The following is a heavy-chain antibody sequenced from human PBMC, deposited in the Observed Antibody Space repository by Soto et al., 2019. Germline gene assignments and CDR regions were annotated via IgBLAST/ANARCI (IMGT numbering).Heavy chain of an antibody. CDR3: ARGRYCLTGRCFPNWFDS. CDR2: IYKSATT. J-gene: IGHJ5*01. Sequence: SETLSLTCSVSGDSISNLDYFWAWIRKPPGQALEYIGYIYKSATTYYNPSFESRVAISVDTSKSQFSLNVTSVTSADTAVYFCARGRYCLTGRCFPNWFDSWGQGALVTVSS. D-gene: IGHD7-27*01. CDR1: GDSISNLDYF. V-gene: IGHV4-30-4*01.